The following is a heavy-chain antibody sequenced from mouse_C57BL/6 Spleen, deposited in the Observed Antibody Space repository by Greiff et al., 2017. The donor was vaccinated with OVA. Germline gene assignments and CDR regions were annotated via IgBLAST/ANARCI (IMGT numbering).Heavy chain of an antibody. CDR3: ARGDDGYSAWFAY. J-gene: IGHJ3*01. V-gene: IGHV5-17*01. CDR1: GFTFSDYG. Sequence: EVKLVESGGGLVKPGGSLKLSCAASGFTFSDYGMHWVRQAPEKGLEWVAYISSGSSTIYYADTVKGRFTISRDNAKNTLFLQMTSLRSEDTAMYYCARGDDGYSAWFAYWGQGTLVTVSA. D-gene: IGHD2-3*01. CDR2: ISSGSSTI.